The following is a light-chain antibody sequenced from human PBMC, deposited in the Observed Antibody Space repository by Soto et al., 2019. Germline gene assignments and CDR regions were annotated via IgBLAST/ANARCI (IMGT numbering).Light chain of an antibody. CDR3: SSYTSSSLV. J-gene: IGLJ2*01. Sequence: QSVLTQTASVSGSPGQSITISCTGTSSDVGGYNYVSWYQQHPGKAPKLMIYEVSNRPSGVSNRFSGSKSGNTASLTISGLQAEDEADYYCSSYTSSSLVFGGGTKLTVL. CDR1: SSDVGGYNY. CDR2: EVS. V-gene: IGLV2-14*01.